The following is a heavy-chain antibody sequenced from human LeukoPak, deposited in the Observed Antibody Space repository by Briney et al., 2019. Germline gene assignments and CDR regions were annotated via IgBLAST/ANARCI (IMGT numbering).Heavy chain of an antibody. D-gene: IGHD3-22*01. CDR3: ARGPSVYYYDSSGSNWFDP. Sequence: ASVKVSCKASGYTFTSYYMHWARQAPGQGLEWMGIINPSGGSTSYAQKFQGRVTMTRDTSTSTVYMELSSLRSEDTAVYYCARGPSVYYYDSSGSNWFDPWGQGTLVTVSS. CDR2: INPSGGST. V-gene: IGHV1-46*01. CDR1: GYTFTSYY. J-gene: IGHJ5*02.